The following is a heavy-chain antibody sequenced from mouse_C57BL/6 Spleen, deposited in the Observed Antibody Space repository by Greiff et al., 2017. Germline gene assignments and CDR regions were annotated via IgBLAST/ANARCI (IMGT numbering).Heavy chain of an antibody. D-gene: IGHD1-1*01. J-gene: IGHJ3*01. CDR2: IHPNSGST. CDR3: ARPGGSSLTWFAY. CDR1: GYTFTSYW. V-gene: IGHV1-64*01. Sequence: QVQLQQPGAELVKPGASVKLSCKASGYTFTSYWMHWVKQRPGQGLEWIGMIHPNSGSTNYNEKFKSKATLTVDKSSSTAYMQLSSLASEDSAVYYCARPGGSSLTWFAYWGQGTLVTVSA.